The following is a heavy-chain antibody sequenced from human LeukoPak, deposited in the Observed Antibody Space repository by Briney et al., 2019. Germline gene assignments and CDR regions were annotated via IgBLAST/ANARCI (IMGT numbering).Heavy chain of an antibody. V-gene: IGHV3-7*03. Sequence: GGSLRLSCAASGFTFSSYEMNWVRQAPGKGLEWVANIKQDGSEKYYVDSVKGRITISRDNAKNSLYVQMNSLRAEDTAVYYCARGYGRYDYWGQGTLVTVSS. CDR2: IKQDGSEK. CDR3: ARGYGRYDY. CDR1: GFTFSSYE. D-gene: IGHD3-10*01. J-gene: IGHJ4*02.